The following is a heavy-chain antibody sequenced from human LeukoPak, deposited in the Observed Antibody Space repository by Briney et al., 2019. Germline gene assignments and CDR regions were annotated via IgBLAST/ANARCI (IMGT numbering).Heavy chain of an antibody. CDR2: ISSGSGYI. Sequence: GGSWSLSWATSEFTFGSYPMTWVRQAPGKGLEWVSSISSGSGYIKYADSVKGRFTISRDNAENSVFLQMSSLRVDDTALYYCVRGWFDFWGQGTPVTVSS. V-gene: IGHV3-21*01. CDR3: VRGWFDF. CDR1: EFTFGSYP. J-gene: IGHJ5*01.